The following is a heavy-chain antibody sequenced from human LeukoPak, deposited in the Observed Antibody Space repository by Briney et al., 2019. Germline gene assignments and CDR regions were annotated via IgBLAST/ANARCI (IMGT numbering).Heavy chain of an antibody. CDR3: AIGPRMTSGGYPTRDLLNWFDP. D-gene: IGHD3-10*01. CDR2: IIPIFGTA. V-gene: IGHV1-69*05. CDR1: GGTFSSYA. Sequence: GSSVKLSCKASGGTFSSYAISWVRQAPGQGFEWMGGIIPIFGTANYAQKFQGRVTITTDESTSTAYMELSSLRSEDTAVYYCAIGPRMTSGGYPTRDLLNWFDPWGQGTLVTVSS. J-gene: IGHJ5*02.